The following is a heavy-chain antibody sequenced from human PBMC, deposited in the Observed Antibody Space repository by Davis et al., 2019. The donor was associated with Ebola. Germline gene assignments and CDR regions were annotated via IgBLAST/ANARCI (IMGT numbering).Heavy chain of an antibody. Sequence: GGSLRLSCAASGFTFSSYEMNWVRQAPGKGLEWVANIKQDGSEKYYADSVKGRFTISRDNSKNTLYLQMNSLRAEDTAVYYCAKESESVRFFQHWGQGTLVTVSS. J-gene: IGHJ1*01. V-gene: IGHV3-7*03. CDR3: AKESESVRFFQH. CDR2: IKQDGSEK. D-gene: IGHD3-16*02. CDR1: GFTFSSYE.